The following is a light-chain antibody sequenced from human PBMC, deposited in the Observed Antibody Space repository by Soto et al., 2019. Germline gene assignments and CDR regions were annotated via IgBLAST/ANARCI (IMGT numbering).Light chain of an antibody. CDR2: EVS. CDR1: SSDVGGYNY. CDR3: SSYTSISTV. J-gene: IGLJ2*01. Sequence: QSALTQPACVSGSPGQSITISCTGTSSDVGGYNYVSWYQQHPGKAPKLMIYEVSNRPSGVSNRFSGSKSGNTASLTISGLQAEDEADYYCSSYTSISTVFGGGTKLTVL. V-gene: IGLV2-14*01.